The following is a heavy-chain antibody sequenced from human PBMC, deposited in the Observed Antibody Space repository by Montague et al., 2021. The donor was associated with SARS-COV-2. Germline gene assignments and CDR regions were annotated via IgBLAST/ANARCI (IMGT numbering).Heavy chain of an antibody. D-gene: IGHD2-21*01. Sequence: SETLSLTCAVYGGSLSGYYWSWIRQPPGEGLEWIAEINHSGSTSYNPSLKSRVTISVDTSKNQFSLKLSSATAADTAVYYCARVPCRPLFVPRYYAMDDWGQGTTVTVSS. J-gene: IGHJ6*02. CDR3: ARVPCRPLFVPRYYAMDD. CDR1: GGSLSGYY. CDR2: INHSGST. V-gene: IGHV4-34*01.